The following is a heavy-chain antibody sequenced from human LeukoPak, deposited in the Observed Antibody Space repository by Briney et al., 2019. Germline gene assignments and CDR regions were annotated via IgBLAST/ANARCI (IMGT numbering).Heavy chain of an antibody. Sequence: GGSLRLSCAASGFTFSSYSMNWVRQAPGKGLEWVSYISSSSSTIYYADSVKGRFTISRDNAKNSLYLRMNSLRAEDTAVYYCARIEFWSGYYRDYWGQGTLVTVSS. J-gene: IGHJ4*02. V-gene: IGHV3-48*01. CDR2: ISSSSSTI. D-gene: IGHD3-3*01. CDR3: ARIEFWSGYYRDY. CDR1: GFTFSSYS.